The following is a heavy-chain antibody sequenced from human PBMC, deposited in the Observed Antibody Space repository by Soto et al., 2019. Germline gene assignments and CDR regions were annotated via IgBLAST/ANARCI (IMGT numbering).Heavy chain of an antibody. Sequence: ASVKVSCKASGYSFTSYGIGWVRQAPGQGLEWMGWISTFKGYTKYPQRLQGRVIMTTDAPTSTAYIELRSLRSDDTAVYYCARVDDYYDSTGHYFTFFTYWGQGSMGTVSA. J-gene: IGHJ4*02. V-gene: IGHV1-18*01. D-gene: IGHD3-22*01. CDR3: ARVDDYYDSTGHYFTFFTY. CDR1: GYSFTSYG. CDR2: ISTFKGYT.